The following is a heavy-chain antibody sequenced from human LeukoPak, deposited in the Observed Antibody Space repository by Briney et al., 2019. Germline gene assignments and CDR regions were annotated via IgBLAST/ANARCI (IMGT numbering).Heavy chain of an antibody. J-gene: IGHJ4*02. Sequence: PGGSLRLSCAASGFTFSSYGMHWVRQAPGKGLEWVSAISGSGGSTYYADSVKGRFTISRDNSKNTLYLQMNSLRAEDTAVYYCAKDSSIYSSSSGDFDYWGQGTLVTVSS. CDR2: ISGSGGST. V-gene: IGHV3-23*01. CDR3: AKDSSIYSSSSGDFDY. D-gene: IGHD6-6*01. CDR1: GFTFSSYG.